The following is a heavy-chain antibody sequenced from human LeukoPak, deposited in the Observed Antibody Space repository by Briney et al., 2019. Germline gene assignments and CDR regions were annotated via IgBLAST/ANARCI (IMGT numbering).Heavy chain of an antibody. Sequence: TGGSLGLSCAASGFTFDDYGMSWVRQAPGKGLEWVSGISWNGGSTGYADSVKGRLTISRDNAKNSLYLQMNSLRAEDTALYYCARPLHLGYCSSTSGYTVPFDYWGQGTLVTVCS. J-gene: IGHJ4*02. CDR1: GFTFDDYG. D-gene: IGHD2-2*02. V-gene: IGHV3-20*04. CDR3: ARPLHLGYCSSTSGYTVPFDY. CDR2: ISWNGGST.